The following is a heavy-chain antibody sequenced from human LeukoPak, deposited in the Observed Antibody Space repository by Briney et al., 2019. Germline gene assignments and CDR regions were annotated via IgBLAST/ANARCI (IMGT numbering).Heavy chain of an antibody. CDR2: IYYSGST. CDR1: GGSISSYY. J-gene: IGHJ4*02. CDR3: ARAGMVTAPPDY. D-gene: IGHD2-21*02. Sequence: SETLSLTCTVSGGSISSYYWSWIRQPPGKGLEWIGYIYYSGSTNYNPSLKSRVAISVDTSENQFSLKLSSVTAADTAVYYCARAGMVTAPPDYWGQGTLVTVSS. V-gene: IGHV4-59*01.